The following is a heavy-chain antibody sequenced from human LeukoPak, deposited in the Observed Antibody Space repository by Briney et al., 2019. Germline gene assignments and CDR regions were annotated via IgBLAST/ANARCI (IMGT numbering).Heavy chain of an antibody. CDR1: GFTFSSYA. Sequence: GGSLRLSCAASGFTFSSYAMHWVRQAPGKGLEWVAVISYDGSNKYYADSVKGRFTISRDNSKNMLYLQMNSLRAEDTAVYYCASGPGYGGNSDAFDIWGQGTMVTVSS. CDR3: ASGPGYGGNSDAFDI. D-gene: IGHD4-23*01. J-gene: IGHJ3*02. V-gene: IGHV3-30*04. CDR2: ISYDGSNK.